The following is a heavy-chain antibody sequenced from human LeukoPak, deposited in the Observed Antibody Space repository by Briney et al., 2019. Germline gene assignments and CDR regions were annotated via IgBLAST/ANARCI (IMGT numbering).Heavy chain of an antibody. CDR2: IIPIFGTA. V-gene: IGHV1-69*13. CDR3: ARALLGGNAFDI. D-gene: IGHD1-26*01. CDR1: GYSFTSYG. Sequence: GASVKVSCKASGYSFTSYGISWVRQAPGQGLEWMGGIIPIFGTANYAQKFQGRVTITADESTSTAYMELSSLRSEDTAVYYCARALLGGNAFDIWGQGTMVTVSS. J-gene: IGHJ3*02.